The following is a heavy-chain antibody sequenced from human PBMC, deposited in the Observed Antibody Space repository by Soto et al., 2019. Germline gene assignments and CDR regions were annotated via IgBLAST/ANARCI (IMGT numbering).Heavy chain of an antibody. J-gene: IGHJ6*02. Sequence: SETLSLTCTVSGGSISSGGYYWSWIRQHPGKGLEWIGYIYYSGSTNYNPSLKSRVTISVDTSKNQFSLKLSSVTAADTAVYYCARDRDFWSGYYRTYGMDVWGQGTTVTVSS. CDR1: GGSISSGGYY. V-gene: IGHV4-61*08. D-gene: IGHD3-3*01. CDR2: IYYSGST. CDR3: ARDRDFWSGYYRTYGMDV.